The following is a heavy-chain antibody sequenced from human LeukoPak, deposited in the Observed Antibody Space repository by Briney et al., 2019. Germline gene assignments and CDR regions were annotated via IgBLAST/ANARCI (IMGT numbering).Heavy chain of an antibody. CDR1: GYTFTGYY. V-gene: IGHV1-2*06. J-gene: IGHJ6*03. CDR3: ARVEPRIAASSDYYYYYMDV. CDR2: INPNSGGT. Sequence: GASVKVSCKASGYTFTGYYMHWVRQAPGQGLEWMGRINPNSGGTNYAQKFQGRVTMTRDTSISTAYMELSRLRSDDTAVYYCARVEPRIAASSDYYYYYMDVWGKGTTVTVSS. D-gene: IGHD6-13*01.